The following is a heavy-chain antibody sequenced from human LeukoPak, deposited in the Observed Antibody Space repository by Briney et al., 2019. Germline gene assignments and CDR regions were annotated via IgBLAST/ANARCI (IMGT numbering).Heavy chain of an antibody. D-gene: IGHD3-3*01. CDR2: IYSGGST. V-gene: IGHV3-53*01. CDR3: ARGRNYDFWSGYYTDYYYGMDV. J-gene: IGHJ6*02. Sequence: GGSLRLSCAASGFTVSSNYMSWVRQAPGKGLEWVSVIYSGGSTYYADSVKGRFTISRDNSKNTLYLQMNSLRAEDTAVYYCARGRNYDFWSGYYTDYYYGMDVWGQGTTVTVSS. CDR1: GFTVSSNY.